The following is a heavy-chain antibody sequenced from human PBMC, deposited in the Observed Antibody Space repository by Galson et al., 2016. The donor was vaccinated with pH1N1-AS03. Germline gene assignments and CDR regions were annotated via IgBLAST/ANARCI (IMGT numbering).Heavy chain of an antibody. CDR2: LKSKTGGGTA. V-gene: IGHV3-15*01. CDR1: GFTFSDAW. J-gene: IGHJ6*02. Sequence: SLRLSCAASGFTFSDAWMSWVRQAPGKGLEGVGRLKSKTGGGTADYAAPVKGRFTISRDDSKNTLYLQMNSLKTEDTAVYYCTTRSHYNYGMDVWGQGTTVTVSS. CDR3: TTRSHYNYGMDV.